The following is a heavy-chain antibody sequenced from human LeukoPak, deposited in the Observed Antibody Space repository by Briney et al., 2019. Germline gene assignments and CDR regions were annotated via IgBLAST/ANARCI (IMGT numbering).Heavy chain of an antibody. J-gene: IGHJ4*02. CDR1: GGSISSGGYY. Sequence: SETLSLTCTVSGGSISSGGYYWSWIRQHPGKGLEWIGYIYYSGSTYYNPSLKSRVTISVDTSKNQFSLKLSSVTAAGTAVYYCARLGAQWYYFDYWGQGTLVTVSS. CDR3: ARLGAQWYYFDY. D-gene: IGHD2-8*01. CDR2: IYYSGST. V-gene: IGHV4-31*03.